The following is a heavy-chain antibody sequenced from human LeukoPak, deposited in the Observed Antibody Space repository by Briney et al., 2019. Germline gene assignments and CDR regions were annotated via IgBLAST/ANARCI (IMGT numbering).Heavy chain of an antibody. V-gene: IGHV1-46*01. J-gene: IGHJ4*02. Sequence: ASVKVSCKASGYTFTSYYMHWVRQAPGQGLEWMGIINPSGGSTSYAQKFQGRVTMTRDTSTSTVYMELSSLRSEDTAVYYCARDPKLAGYRYSGSYYFDYWGQGTLVTVSS. CDR2: INPSGGST. D-gene: IGHD1-26*01. CDR3: ARDPKLAGYRYSGSYYFDY. CDR1: GYTFTSYY.